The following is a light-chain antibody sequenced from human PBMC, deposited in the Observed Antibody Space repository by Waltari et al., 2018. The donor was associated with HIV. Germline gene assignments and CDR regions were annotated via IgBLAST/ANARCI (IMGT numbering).Light chain of an antibody. CDR3: QQANSFPLT. J-gene: IGKJ4*01. Sequence: DIQMTQSPSSVSASVGDRVTITCRASQAVSTWLAWYQQKPEKAPNLLIYAASSLQSGVSSRFSGSGTGTDFTLTINNLQPEDLATYYCQQANSFPLTFGGGTKVDIK. CDR1: QAVSTW. V-gene: IGKV1D-12*01. CDR2: AAS.